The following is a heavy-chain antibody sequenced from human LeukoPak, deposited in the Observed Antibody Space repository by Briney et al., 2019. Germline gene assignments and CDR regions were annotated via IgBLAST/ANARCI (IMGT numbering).Heavy chain of an antibody. CDR3: ALAARYYYYTMDV. D-gene: IGHD6-6*01. Sequence: ASVKVSCKASGYTFTNYYMHWVRQAPGQGLKWMGIINPSGGSTSHTQKFQGRVTLTRDTSTSTVYMELSSLRSEDTAVYYCALAARYYYYTMDVWGQGTTVTVSS. CDR1: GYTFTNYY. J-gene: IGHJ6*02. CDR2: INPSGGST. V-gene: IGHV1-46*01.